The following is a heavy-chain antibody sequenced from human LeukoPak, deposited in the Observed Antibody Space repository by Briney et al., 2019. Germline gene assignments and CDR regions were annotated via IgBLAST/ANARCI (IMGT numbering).Heavy chain of an antibody. Sequence: PGGSLRLSCTASGFTFGDYAMSWVRQAPGKGLEWVGFIRSKAYGGTTEYAASVKGRFTISRDDSKSIAYLQMNSLKTEDTAVYYCTRTFSQYDSSGHYPEYFQHWGQGTLVTVSS. D-gene: IGHD3-22*01. J-gene: IGHJ1*01. CDR1: GFTFGDYA. CDR2: IRSKAYGGTT. V-gene: IGHV3-49*04. CDR3: TRTFSQYDSSGHYPEYFQH.